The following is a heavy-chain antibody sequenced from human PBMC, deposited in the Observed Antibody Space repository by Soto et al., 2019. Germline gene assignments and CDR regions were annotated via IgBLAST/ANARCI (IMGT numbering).Heavy chain of an antibody. D-gene: IGHD2-15*01. CDR3: ARVYGGSFDY. Sequence: QVQLQESGPGLVKPSETLSLTCTVSGGSISSYYWSWIRQPPGKGLEWVGYIYYSGSTNYNPSLRSRVTISVDTSKNQSSLKLSSVTVADTAVYYCARVYGGSFDYWGQGTLVTVSS. CDR2: IYYSGST. CDR1: GGSISSYY. V-gene: IGHV4-59*01. J-gene: IGHJ4*02.